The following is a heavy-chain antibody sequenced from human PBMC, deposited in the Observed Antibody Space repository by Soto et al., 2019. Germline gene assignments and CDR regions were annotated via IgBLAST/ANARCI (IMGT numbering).Heavy chain of an antibody. V-gene: IGHV3-30*18. Sequence: GGSLRLSCAASGFTFSSYGMHWVRQAPGKGLEWVAVISYDGSNKYYADSVKGRFTISRDNSKNTLYLQMNSLRAEDTAVYYCAKVKPSAAGTLNYWGQGTLVTVS. D-gene: IGHD6-13*01. CDR1: GFTFSSYG. J-gene: IGHJ4*02. CDR2: ISYDGSNK. CDR3: AKVKPSAAGTLNY.